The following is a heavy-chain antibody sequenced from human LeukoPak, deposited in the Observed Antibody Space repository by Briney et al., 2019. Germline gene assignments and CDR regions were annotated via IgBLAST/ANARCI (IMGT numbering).Heavy chain of an antibody. CDR1: GFTVSGNY. Sequence: PGGSLRLSCSASGFTVSGNYMSWVRQAPGKGLEWVSLIYSGGSTYYADSVKGRFTISRDDSKNTVYLQMNSLRAEDTAVYYCARDYYGSGSYYNGIDAFDIWGQGTMVTVSS. V-gene: IGHV3-53*01. CDR2: IYSGGST. CDR3: ARDYYGSGSYYNGIDAFDI. D-gene: IGHD3-10*01. J-gene: IGHJ3*02.